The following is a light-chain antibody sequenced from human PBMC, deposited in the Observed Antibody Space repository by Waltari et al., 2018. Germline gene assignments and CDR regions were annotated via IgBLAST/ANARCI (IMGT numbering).Light chain of an antibody. CDR3: SSYTTTSVL. J-gene: IGLJ2*01. CDR1: SSDVGAYNY. Sequence: QSTLTQPASVSGSLGQSITISCTGPSSDVGAYNYVSWYQQHPGKGPKLMIYDVTNRPSGVSNRFSGSKYGNTASLTISGLQAEDEADYICSSYTTTSVLFGGGTKLTVL. CDR2: DVT. V-gene: IGLV2-14*03.